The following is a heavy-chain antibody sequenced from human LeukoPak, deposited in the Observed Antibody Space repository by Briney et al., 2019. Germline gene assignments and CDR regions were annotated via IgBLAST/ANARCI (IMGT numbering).Heavy chain of an antibody. V-gene: IGHV4-59*01. CDR1: GGSISSAY. CDR3: ARDTGLKKLPYYAYYSIDV. J-gene: IGHJ6*03. Sequence: PSETLSLTCIFSGGSISSAYWTWIRQPPGKGLEWIGHIYYSETNYNPSLKSRVTISFDTSKNQLSLKLYSVTAADTAVYYCARDTGLKKLPYYAYYSIDVWGKGATVTVSS. CDR2: IYYSET. D-gene: IGHD2-8*02.